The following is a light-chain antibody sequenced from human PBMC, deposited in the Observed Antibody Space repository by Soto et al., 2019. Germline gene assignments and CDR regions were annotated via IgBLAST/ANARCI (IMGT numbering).Light chain of an antibody. J-gene: IGKJ1*01. CDR1: QSVSSSY. V-gene: IGKV3-20*01. Sequence: EIVLTQSPGTLSLSPGERATLSCRASQSVSSSYLAWYQQKPGQAPSLLIYGASSWATGIPDRFSGSGSGADFTLTISRLEPEDFAVYYCQQYGSSRWTFGQGTKVEIK. CDR2: GAS. CDR3: QQYGSSRWT.